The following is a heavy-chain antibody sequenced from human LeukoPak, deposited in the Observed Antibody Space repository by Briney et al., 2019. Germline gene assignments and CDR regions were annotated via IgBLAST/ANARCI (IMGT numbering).Heavy chain of an antibody. V-gene: IGHV1-2*02. CDR1: GYTFTGYD. D-gene: IGHD3-3*01. CDR3: ARGRFGGVIILDY. J-gene: IGHJ4*02. CDR2: INSKSGGT. Sequence: ASVKVSCKASGYTFTGYDMHWVRQAPGQGLEWMGWINSKSGGTKYAQNFQGRVTRTRDTSISTAYMELSRLRSDDTAVYYCARGRFGGVIILDYWGQGTLVTVSS.